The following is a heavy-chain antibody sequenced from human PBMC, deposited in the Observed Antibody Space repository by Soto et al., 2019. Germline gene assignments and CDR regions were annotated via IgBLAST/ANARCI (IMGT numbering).Heavy chain of an antibody. CDR2: ISGHNGNT. CDR3: ARDYYGSASPPSTFSF. D-gene: IGHD3-10*01. J-gene: IGHJ4*02. Sequence: GASVKVSCKASGYSFTNYGISWVRQAPGQGLEWMGWISGHNGNTNYAQKLQGRVTMTTDTSTSTAYMELRSLRSDDTAIYYCARDYYGSASPPSTFSFCGQGTFVTV. CDR1: GYSFTNYG. V-gene: IGHV1-18*01.